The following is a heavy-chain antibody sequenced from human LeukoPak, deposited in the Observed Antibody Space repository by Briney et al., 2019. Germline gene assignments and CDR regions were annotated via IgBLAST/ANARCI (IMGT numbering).Heavy chain of an antibody. CDR2: INHCGST. D-gene: IGHD2-2*01. V-gene: IGHV4-34*01. CDR3: ARRKRSGCSSTSCLLNWFDP. Sequence: SETLSLPCAVYGGSFCGYYWSWIRQPPGKGLEWIGEINHCGSTNYNPSLKSRVTISVDTSKNQFSLKLSSVTAADTAVYYCARRKRSGCSSTSCLLNWFDPWGQGTLVTVSS. J-gene: IGHJ5*02. CDR1: GGSFCGYY.